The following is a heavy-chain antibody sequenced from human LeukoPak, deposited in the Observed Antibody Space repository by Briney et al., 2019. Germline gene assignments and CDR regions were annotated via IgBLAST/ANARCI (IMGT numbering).Heavy chain of an antibody. J-gene: IGHJ4*02. CDR3: AAGTAADY. Sequence: PGGSLRLSCVVSGIPFSDFYMNWIRQAPGKRLEWISYISSSSSYTDYAASVKGRFTISRDNAKSALYLQMNSLRVEDTAVYYCAAGTAADYWGQGTLVIVSS. D-gene: IGHD6-13*01. CDR1: GIPFSDFY. V-gene: IGHV3-11*03. CDR2: ISSSSSYT.